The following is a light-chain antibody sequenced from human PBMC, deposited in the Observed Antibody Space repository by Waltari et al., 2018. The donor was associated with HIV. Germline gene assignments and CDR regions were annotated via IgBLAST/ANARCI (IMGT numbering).Light chain of an antibody. J-gene: IGLJ3*02. CDR1: TGSVSRNQY. V-gene: IGLV7-46*01. CDR3: LLSYSGVRV. Sequence: QVVVTQEPSLSVSPGGTVIVTCASSTGSVSRNQYSHWSQLKAGQPPRTLIYETEKRHAWTAGRLSGSRSGGRAALMLSGALPDDEADYYCLLSYSGVRVCGGGTKLTV. CDR2: ETE.